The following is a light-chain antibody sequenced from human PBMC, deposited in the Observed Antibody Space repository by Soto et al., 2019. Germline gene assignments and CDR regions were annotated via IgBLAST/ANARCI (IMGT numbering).Light chain of an antibody. CDR1: QSVSSKY. CDR2: GTS. CDR3: QQYGSSLFT. Sequence: EIVLTQSPGTLSLSPGERATLSCSASQSVSSKYLAWDQQKPGQAPRVLIEGTSIRASGVPERFSGGGSGTDFTLTITRLEPEDFAVYYCQQYGSSLFTFGPGTKVDFK. V-gene: IGKV3-20*01. J-gene: IGKJ3*01.